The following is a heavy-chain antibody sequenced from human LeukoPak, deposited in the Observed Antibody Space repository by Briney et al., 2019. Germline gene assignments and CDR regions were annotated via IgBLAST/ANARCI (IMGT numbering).Heavy chain of an antibody. V-gene: IGHV1-18*01. CDR2: ISPYSGNT. CDR1: GYNFDNYG. J-gene: IGHJ3*02. Sequence: ASVKVSRKSSGYNFDNYGIGWVRQAPGQGLEWMGWISPYSGNTNYGQKLQGRVTMTTDTSTNTAYMELRRLSLDDTAIYYCARGEFPLDAFDIWGQGTMVTVSS. D-gene: IGHD3-10*01. CDR3: ARGEFPLDAFDI.